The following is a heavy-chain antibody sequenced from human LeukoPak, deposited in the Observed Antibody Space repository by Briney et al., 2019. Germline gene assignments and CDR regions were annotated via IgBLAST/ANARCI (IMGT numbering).Heavy chain of an antibody. Sequence: APVKVSRKASGYTFTSYGISWVRQAPGQGLEWMGWISAYNGNTNYAQKLRGRVTMTTDTSTSTAYMELRSLRSDDTAVYYCAREAYYYDSSGYYYFDYWGQGTLVTVSS. CDR3: AREAYYYDSSGYYYFDY. J-gene: IGHJ4*02. D-gene: IGHD3-22*01. CDR1: GYTFTSYG. CDR2: ISAYNGNT. V-gene: IGHV1-18*01.